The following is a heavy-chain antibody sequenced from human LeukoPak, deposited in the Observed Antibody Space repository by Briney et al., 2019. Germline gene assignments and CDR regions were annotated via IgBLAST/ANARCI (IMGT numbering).Heavy chain of an antibody. D-gene: IGHD3-22*01. CDR3: ARVDHYYDSSGYFLYFDY. Sequence: SETLSLTCTVSGGSISSYYWSWIRQPPEKGLEWIGYIYYSGSTNYNTSLKSRVTISVDTSKNQFSLKLSSVTAADTAVYYCARVDHYYDSSGYFLYFDYWGQGTLVTVSS. V-gene: IGHV4-59*01. CDR1: GGSISSYY. J-gene: IGHJ4*02. CDR2: IYYSGST.